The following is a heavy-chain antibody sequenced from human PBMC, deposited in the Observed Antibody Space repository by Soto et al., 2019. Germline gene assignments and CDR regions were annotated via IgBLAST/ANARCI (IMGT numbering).Heavy chain of an antibody. D-gene: IGHD6-13*01. CDR2: IIPIFGTA. V-gene: IGHV1-69*13. CDR1: GGTFSSYA. J-gene: IGHJ5*02. CDR3: ARDAVPPVIAAAGPGWFDP. Sequence: SVNVSCKASGGTFSSYAISWVRQAPGQGLEWMGGIIPIFGTANYAQKFQGRVTITADESTSTAYMELSSLRSEDTAVYYCARDAVPPVIAAAGPGWFDPWGQGTLVTAPQ.